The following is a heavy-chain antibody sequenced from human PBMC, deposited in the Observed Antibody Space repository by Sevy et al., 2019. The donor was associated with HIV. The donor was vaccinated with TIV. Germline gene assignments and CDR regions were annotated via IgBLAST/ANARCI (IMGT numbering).Heavy chain of an antibody. V-gene: IGHV1-69*13. CDR2: IIPIFGTA. CDR3: AGCIASYYYYYGMDV. CDR1: GGTFSSYA. Sequence: ASVKVSCKASGGTFSSYAISWVRQAPGQGLEWMGGIIPIFGTANYAQKFQGRVTITADESTSTAYMELSSLRSEDTAVYYCAGCIASYYYYYGMDVWGQGTTVTVSS. D-gene: IGHD6-13*01. J-gene: IGHJ6*02.